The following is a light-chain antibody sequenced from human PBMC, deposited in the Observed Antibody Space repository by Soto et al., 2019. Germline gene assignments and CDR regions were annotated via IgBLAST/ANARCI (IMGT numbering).Light chain of an antibody. CDR1: SSDVGGYKY. CDR2: EVT. J-gene: IGLJ1*01. V-gene: IGLV2-14*01. Sequence: QSALTQPASVSASPGQSITISCTGTSSDVGGYKYVSWYQQYPGKAPKLMMYEVTIRPSGVSDRFSGSKSGNTASLTVSGLQAEDEADYYCSSYTGGNPSYVFGTGTKVTVL. CDR3: SSYTGGNPSYV.